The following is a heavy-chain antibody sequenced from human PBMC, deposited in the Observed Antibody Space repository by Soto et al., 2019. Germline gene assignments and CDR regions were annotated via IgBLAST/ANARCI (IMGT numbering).Heavy chain of an antibody. CDR2: ISSSGSTI. D-gene: IGHD3-22*01. CDR1: GFTFSSYE. CDR3: ARDLGRTYYYDSSGSRDYFDY. J-gene: IGHJ4*02. V-gene: IGHV3-48*03. Sequence: GGSLRLSCAASGFTFSSYEMNWVRQAPGKGLEWVSYISSSGSTIYYADSVKGRFTISRDNAKNSLYLQMNSLRAGDTAVYYCARDLGRTYYYDSSGSRDYFDYWGQGTLVTVS.